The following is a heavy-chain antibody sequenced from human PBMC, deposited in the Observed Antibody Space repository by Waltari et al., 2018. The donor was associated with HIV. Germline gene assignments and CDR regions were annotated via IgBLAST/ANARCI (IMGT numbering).Heavy chain of an antibody. V-gene: IGHV1-8*02. CDR3: ARNSSGKGNRYFYYGLDV. CDR1: GYTLINFD. J-gene: IGHJ6*02. Sequence: QVHLVQSGPEVKRPGASVKISCKAYGYTLINFDVNWVRQAAGQGPEWLGWMNPNSGNTASPYIFEERVTMTRDVSTDTAYMEMSGLTPEDTAIYYCARNSSGKGNRYFYYGLDVWGQGTPVTV. D-gene: IGHD3-22*01. CDR2: MNPNSGNT.